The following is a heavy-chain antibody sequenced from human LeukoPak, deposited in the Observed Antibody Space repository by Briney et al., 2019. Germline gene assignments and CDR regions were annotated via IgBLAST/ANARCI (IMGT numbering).Heavy chain of an antibody. D-gene: IGHD5-24*01. J-gene: IGHJ3*02. Sequence: ASVKVSCKASGYTFTGYFMNWVRQAPGQGLEWMGRINRNNGGTNYAQNFQVRVTMTRDTSISTAYMELSSLRSEDTAVYYCARVGDGLNDAFDIWGQGTMVTVSS. CDR2: INRNNGGT. V-gene: IGHV1-2*06. CDR3: ARVGDGLNDAFDI. CDR1: GYTFTGYF.